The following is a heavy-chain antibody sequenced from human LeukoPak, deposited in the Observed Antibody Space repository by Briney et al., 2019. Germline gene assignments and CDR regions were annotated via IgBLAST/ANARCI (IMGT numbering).Heavy chain of an antibody. Sequence: VGSLRLSCAASGFTYSRYWMHWVRQVPGKGLVWVARIKGDESYTFYADSVKGRFTISRDNAKNTLYLQMNSLRAEDTAVYYCASQADSAYGDYNWGQGTLVIVSS. CDR1: GFTYSRYW. D-gene: IGHD4-17*01. V-gene: IGHV3-74*01. J-gene: IGHJ4*02. CDR2: IKGDESYT. CDR3: ASQADSAYGDYN.